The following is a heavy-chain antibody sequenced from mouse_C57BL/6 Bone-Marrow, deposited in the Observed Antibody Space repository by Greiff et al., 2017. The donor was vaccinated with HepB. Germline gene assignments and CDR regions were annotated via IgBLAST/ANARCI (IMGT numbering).Heavy chain of an antibody. CDR3: ARDSSGYGRVFDY. CDR2: IYPGSGST. D-gene: IGHD3-2*02. Sequence: QVQLKQSGAELVKPGASVKMSCKASGYTFTSYWITWVKQRPGQGLEWTGDIYPGSGSTNYNEKFKSKATLTVDTSSSTAYMQLSSLTSEDSAVYYCARDSSGYGRVFDYWGQGTTLTVSS. V-gene: IGHV1-55*01. CDR1: GYTFTSYW. J-gene: IGHJ2*01.